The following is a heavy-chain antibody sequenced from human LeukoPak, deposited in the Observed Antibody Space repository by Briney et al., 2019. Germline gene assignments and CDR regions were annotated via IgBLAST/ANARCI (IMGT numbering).Heavy chain of an antibody. Sequence: GGSLRLSCAASGFTFSTYDMHWVRQAPGKGLEWVAIISYDGSDKYNADSVKGRFTISRDNSKNTLYLQMNSLRAEDTAVYYCAKDFGEAAFDIWGQGTMVTVSS. CDR3: AKDFGEAAFDI. CDR1: GFTFSTYD. V-gene: IGHV3-30*18. D-gene: IGHD3-10*01. J-gene: IGHJ3*02. CDR2: ISYDGSDK.